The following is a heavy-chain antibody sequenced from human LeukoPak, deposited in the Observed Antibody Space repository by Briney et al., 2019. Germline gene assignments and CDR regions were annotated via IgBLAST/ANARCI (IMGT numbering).Heavy chain of an antibody. Sequence: GGSLRLSCAASGFTFSTYSMSWVRQAPGKGLEWVSGIIDSGDITYYANSVKGRFTISRDNSKNTLYLQMNSLRAEDTAVYYCAKLGGQEVYNYYVGVWGKGTTVAVSS. J-gene: IGHJ6*03. CDR1: GFTFSTYS. CDR3: AKLGGQEVYNYYVGV. V-gene: IGHV3-23*01. D-gene: IGHD3-16*01. CDR2: IIDSGDIT.